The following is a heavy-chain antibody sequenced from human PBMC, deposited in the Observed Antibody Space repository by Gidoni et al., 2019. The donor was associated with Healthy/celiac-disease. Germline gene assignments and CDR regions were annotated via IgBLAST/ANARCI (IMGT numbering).Heavy chain of an antibody. V-gene: IGHV4-34*01. CDR2: INHSGST. D-gene: IGHD3-16*01. Sequence: QLQLQQWGAGLFKPSENLSLPCAVYGGSFSGYYWSWIRQPPGKGLEWIGEINHSGSTNYNPSLKSRVTISVDTSKNQFSLKLSSVTAADTAVYYCARRAVWGAVTGPDYWGQGTLVTVSS. CDR1: GGSFSGYY. CDR3: ARRAVWGAVTGPDY. J-gene: IGHJ4*02.